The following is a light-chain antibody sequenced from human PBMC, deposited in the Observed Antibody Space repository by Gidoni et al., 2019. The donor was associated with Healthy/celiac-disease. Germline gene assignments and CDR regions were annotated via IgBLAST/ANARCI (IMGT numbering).Light chain of an antibody. CDR2: GNS. J-gene: IGLJ2*01. CDR3: QSYDSSLSVVV. CDR1: SSNIGAGYD. Sequence: QSVLTQPPSVSGAPGQRVTISCTGSSSNIGAGYDVHWYQQLPGTAPKRLIYGNSNRPSGVPDRFSGSKAGTSASLAITGLQADDEADYYCQSYDSSLSVVVFGGGTKLTVL. V-gene: IGLV1-40*01.